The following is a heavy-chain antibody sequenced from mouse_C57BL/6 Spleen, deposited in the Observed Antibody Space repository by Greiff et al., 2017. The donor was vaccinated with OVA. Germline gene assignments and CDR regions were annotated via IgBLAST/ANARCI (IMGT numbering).Heavy chain of an antibody. D-gene: IGHD1-1*01. CDR1: GFSLTSYG. J-gene: IGHJ3*01. CDR2: IWGVGST. Sequence: VKLQESGPGLVAPSQSLSITCTVSGFSLTSYGVDWVRQSPGKGLEWLGVIWGVGSTNYNSALKSRLSISKDNSKSQVFLKMNSLQTDDTAMYYCASSYYYGSSHGGFAYWGQGTLVTVSA. CDR3: ASSYYYGSSHGGFAY. V-gene: IGHV2-6*01.